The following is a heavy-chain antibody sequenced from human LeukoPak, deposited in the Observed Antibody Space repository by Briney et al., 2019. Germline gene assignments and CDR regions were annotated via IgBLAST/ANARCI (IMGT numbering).Heavy chain of an antibody. CDR1: GGSFSGYY. Sequence: SETLSLTCAVYGGSFSGYYWSWIRQPPGKGLEWIGEINHSGSTNYNPSLKSRVTISVDTSKNQFSLKLSSVTAADTAVYYYARGQYSSSWYDYYYMDVWGKGTTVTVSS. CDR3: ARGQYSSSWYDYYYMDV. D-gene: IGHD6-13*01. V-gene: IGHV4-34*01. J-gene: IGHJ6*03. CDR2: INHSGST.